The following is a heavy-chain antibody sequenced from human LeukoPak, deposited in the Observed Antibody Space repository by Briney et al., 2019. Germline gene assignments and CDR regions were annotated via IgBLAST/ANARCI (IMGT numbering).Heavy chain of an antibody. CDR2: IKEDGSEK. CDR3: ATEVLVRGVTNTDY. Sequence: PGGSLRLSCAVSGFTFSSYWMTWVRQAPGKGLEWVANIKEDGSEKNYMDSVKGRFTISRDNAKNSLYLQMNSLRAEDTAVYYYATEVLVRGVTNTDYWGQGTLVTVSS. V-gene: IGHV3-7*01. D-gene: IGHD3-10*01. CDR1: GFTFSSYW. J-gene: IGHJ4*02.